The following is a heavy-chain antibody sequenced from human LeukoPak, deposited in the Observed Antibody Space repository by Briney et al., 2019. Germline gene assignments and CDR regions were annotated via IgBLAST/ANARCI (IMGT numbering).Heavy chain of an antibody. V-gene: IGHV3-11*06. CDR1: GFTFSDYY. D-gene: IGHD3-16*01. J-gene: IGHJ4*02. Sequence: GGSLRLFCAASGFTFSDYYMSWLRQAPGKGLEWVSYISSSSSHTHYADSVKGRFTISRDNAKNSLYLQINSLRVEDTAVYYCARQNYGNPDYWGQGTLVTVSS. CDR2: ISSSSSHT. CDR3: ARQNYGNPDY.